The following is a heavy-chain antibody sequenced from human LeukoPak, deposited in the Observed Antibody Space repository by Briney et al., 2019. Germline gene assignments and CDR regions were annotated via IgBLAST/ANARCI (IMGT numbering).Heavy chain of an antibody. J-gene: IGHJ4*02. CDR3: ARCSPGDSSNFYAVLQY. Sequence: GASVKVSCKASGGTFSSYAVSWVRLTPGQGLEWLGGIIPVFGTTTYAQKFQAKVTMTADKSTNTAYLEISSLTSDDTAVYYSARCSPGDSSNFYAVLQYWGQGTQVTVST. CDR2: IIPVFGTT. CDR1: GGTFSSYA. V-gene: IGHV1-69*06. D-gene: IGHD3-22*01.